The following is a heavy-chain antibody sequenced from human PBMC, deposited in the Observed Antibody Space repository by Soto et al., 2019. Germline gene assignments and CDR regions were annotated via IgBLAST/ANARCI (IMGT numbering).Heavy chain of an antibody. CDR2: ISAYNGNT. V-gene: IGHV1-18*01. J-gene: IGHJ4*02. D-gene: IGHD3-22*01. CDR3: ARVTFSYYYDSSGFDDY. CDR1: GYSFTSYG. Sequence: ASVKVSCEACGYSFTSYGISWVRQAPGQGLEWMGWISAYNGNTNYAQKLQGRVTMTTDTSASTAYMELRSLRSDDTAVYYCARVTFSYYYDSSGFDDYWGQGTLVTVSS.